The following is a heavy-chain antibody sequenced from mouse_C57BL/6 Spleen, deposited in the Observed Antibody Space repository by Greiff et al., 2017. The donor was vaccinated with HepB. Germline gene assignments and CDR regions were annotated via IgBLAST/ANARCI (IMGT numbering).Heavy chain of an antibody. CDR3: ARQGYDGYYMFAY. J-gene: IGHJ3*01. Sequence: EVHLVESGGDLVKPGGSLKLSCAASGFTFSSYGMSWVRQTPDKRLEWVATISSGGSYTYYPDSVKGRFTISRDNAKNTLYLQMSSLKSEDTAMYYCARQGYDGYYMFAYWGQGTLVTVSA. CDR1: GFTFSSYG. D-gene: IGHD2-3*01. CDR2: ISSGGSYT. V-gene: IGHV5-6*01.